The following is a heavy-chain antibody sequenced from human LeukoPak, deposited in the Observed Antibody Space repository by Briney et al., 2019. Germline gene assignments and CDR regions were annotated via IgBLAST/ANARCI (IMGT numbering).Heavy chain of an antibody. Sequence: PGGSLRLSCAASGFTFSSYAMHWVRQAPGKGLEWVAVISYDGSNKYYADSVKGRFTISRDNSKNTLYLQMNSLRAEDTAVYYCARGSTLKRGLDYWGQGTLVTVSS. V-gene: IGHV3-30-3*01. J-gene: IGHJ4*02. CDR3: ARGSTLKRGLDY. CDR1: GFTFSSYA. CDR2: ISYDGSNK. D-gene: IGHD6-25*01.